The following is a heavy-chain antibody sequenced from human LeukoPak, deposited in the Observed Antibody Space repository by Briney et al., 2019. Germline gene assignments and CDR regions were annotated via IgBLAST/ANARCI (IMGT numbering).Heavy chain of an antibody. CDR2: INHSGST. D-gene: IGHD3-22*01. CDR1: GGSFSGYY. CDR3: ARGASGYYDSSGYGWSELFDY. Sequence: SETLSLTCAVYGGSFSGYYWSWIRQPPGKGLEWIGEINHSGSTNYNPSLKSRVTISVDTSKNQFSLKLSSVTAADTAVYYCARGASGYYDSSGYGWSELFDYWGLGTLVTVSS. V-gene: IGHV4-34*01. J-gene: IGHJ4*02.